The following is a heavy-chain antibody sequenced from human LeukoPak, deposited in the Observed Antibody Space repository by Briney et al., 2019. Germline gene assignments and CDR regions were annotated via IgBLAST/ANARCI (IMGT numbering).Heavy chain of an antibody. CDR3: ARPFPPYYYDSSGYMYYFDY. CDR2: IYPGDSDT. CDR1: GYSFTSYW. J-gene: IGHJ4*02. D-gene: IGHD3-22*01. V-gene: IGHV5-51*01. Sequence: PGESLRISCKGSGYSFTSYWIGWVRQMPGKGLEWMGIIYPGDSDTRYSPSFQGQVTISADKSISTAYLQWSSLQASDTALYYCARPFPPYYYDSSGYMYYFDYWGQGTLVTVSS.